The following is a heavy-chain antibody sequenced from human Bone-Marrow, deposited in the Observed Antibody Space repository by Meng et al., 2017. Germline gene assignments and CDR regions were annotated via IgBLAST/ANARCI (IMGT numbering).Heavy chain of an antibody. CDR1: GGTFSSYA. V-gene: IGHV1-69*13. J-gene: IGHJ6*02. CDR3: ERDRCSGGSCYRGGYYYYGMDV. Sequence: SVKVSCKASGGTFSSYAISWVRQAPGQGREGMGGIIPIFGTANYAQKFQGRVTITPDESTSTAHMELSSLRSEETGVYYCERDRCSGGSCYRGGYYYYGMDVWGQGTMVTVSS. D-gene: IGHD2-15*01. CDR2: IIPIFGTA.